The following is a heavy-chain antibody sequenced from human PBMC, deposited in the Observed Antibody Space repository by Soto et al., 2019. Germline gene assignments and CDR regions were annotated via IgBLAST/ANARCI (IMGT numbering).Heavy chain of an antibody. V-gene: IGHV4-34*01. CDR2: INHSGST. CDR1: GGSFSGYY. D-gene: IGHD6-19*01. CDR3: ARGPYSSGWGYQYYYGMDV. J-gene: IGHJ6*02. Sequence: QVQLQQWGAGLLKPSETLSLTCAVYGGSFSGYYWSWIRQPPGKGLEWIGEINHSGSTNYNPSLKSRATISVDTSKNQFSLKLSSVTAADTAVYYCARGPYSSGWGYQYYYGMDVWGQGTTVTVSS.